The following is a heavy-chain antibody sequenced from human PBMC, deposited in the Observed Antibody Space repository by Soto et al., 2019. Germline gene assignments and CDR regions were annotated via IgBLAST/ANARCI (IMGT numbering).Heavy chain of an antibody. Sequence: ASVKVSCKASGYTFTSYGISWVRQAPGQGLEWMGWISAYNGNTNYAQKLQGRVTMTTDTSTSTAYMELRSLRSDDTAVYYCARPTCSSTSCSKEDAFDIWGQGTMVTVSS. CDR3: ARPTCSSTSCSKEDAFDI. D-gene: IGHD2-2*01. J-gene: IGHJ3*02. CDR2: ISAYNGNT. V-gene: IGHV1-18*01. CDR1: GYTFTSYG.